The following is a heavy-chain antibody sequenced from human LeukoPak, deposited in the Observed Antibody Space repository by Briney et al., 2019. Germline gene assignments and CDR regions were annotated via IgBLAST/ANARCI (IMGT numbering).Heavy chain of an antibody. Sequence: ASVKVSCKASGYTFTSYDINWVRQATGQGLEWMGWTNPNSGNTGYAQKFQGRVTMTRNTSISTAYMELSSLRSEDTAVYYCARGRYDFWSGYYIGGYYYYGMDVWGQGTTVTVSS. CDR1: GYTFTSYD. CDR3: ARGRYDFWSGYYIGGYYYYGMDV. CDR2: TNPNSGNT. D-gene: IGHD3-3*01. V-gene: IGHV1-8*01. J-gene: IGHJ6*02.